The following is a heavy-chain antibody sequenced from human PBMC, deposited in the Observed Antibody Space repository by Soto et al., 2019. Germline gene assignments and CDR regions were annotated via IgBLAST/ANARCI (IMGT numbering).Heavy chain of an antibody. CDR3: AIYGTDTEATISNH. J-gene: IGHJ5*02. D-gene: IGHD5-12*01. V-gene: IGHV1-18*01. CDR1: GYSFSSYG. Sequence: ASVKVSCKASGYSFSSYGINWVRQDPGQGFEWMGWISVYNDYTHYAQKFQDRVTMTTDTSTSTAYMELRSLISDDTAVYYSAIYGTDTEATISNHWGQGTLVNVSS. CDR2: ISVYNDYT.